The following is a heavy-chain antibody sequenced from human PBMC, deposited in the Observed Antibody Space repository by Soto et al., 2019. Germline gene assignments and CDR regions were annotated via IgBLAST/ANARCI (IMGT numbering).Heavy chain of an antibody. CDR2: ISAYNGNT. CDR3: ARDGSAYYDILTGYQQHFDY. Sequence: ASVKVSCKASGYTFTSYGISWVRQAPGQGLGWMGWISAYNGNTNYAQKLQGRVTMTTDTSTSTAYMELRSLRSDDTAVYYCARDGSAYYDILTGYQQHFDYWGQGTLVTVSS. J-gene: IGHJ4*02. D-gene: IGHD3-9*01. CDR1: GYTFTSYG. V-gene: IGHV1-18*01.